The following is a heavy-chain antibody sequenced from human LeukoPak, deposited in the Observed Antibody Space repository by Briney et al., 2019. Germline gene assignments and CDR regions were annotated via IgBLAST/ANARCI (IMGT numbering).Heavy chain of an antibody. CDR3: AKEPPSCSSTSCYSGVDY. CDR2: ISGSGGST. V-gene: IGHV3-23*01. Sequence: GGSLRLSCAASGFTYSSYAMSWVRQAPGKGREGVLSISGSGGSTYYADSVKGRFTIYRDNSKNTLYLQMNSLRAEDTAVYYCAKEPPSCSSTSCYSGVDYWGQGTLVTVSS. J-gene: IGHJ4*02. D-gene: IGHD2-2*01. CDR1: GFTYSSYA.